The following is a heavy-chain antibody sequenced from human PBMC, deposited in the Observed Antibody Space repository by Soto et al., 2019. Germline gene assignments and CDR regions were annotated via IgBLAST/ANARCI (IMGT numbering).Heavy chain of an antibody. Sequence: SETLSLTCTVSGGSVSSSSCYWGWIRQPPGKGLEWIGYIYYSGSTYYNPSLKSRVTISVDTSKNQFSLKLSSVTAADTAVYYCARVVVVAATVWFDPWGQGTLVTVSS. J-gene: IGHJ5*02. V-gene: IGHV4-30-4*08. CDR3: ARVVVVAATVWFDP. D-gene: IGHD2-15*01. CDR1: GGSVSSSSCY. CDR2: IYYSGST.